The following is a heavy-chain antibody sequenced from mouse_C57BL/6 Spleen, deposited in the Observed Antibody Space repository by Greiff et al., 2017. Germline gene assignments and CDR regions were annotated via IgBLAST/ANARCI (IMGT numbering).Heavy chain of an antibody. J-gene: IGHJ4*01. CDR2: INPGSGGT. CDR3: ARFPITTVVATGAMDY. CDR1: GYAFTNYL. D-gene: IGHD1-1*01. Sequence: QVQLKESGAELVRPGTSVKVSCKASGYAFTNYLIEWVKQRPGQGLEWIGVINPGSGGTNYNEKFKGKATLTADKSSSTAYMQLSSLTSEDSAVYFCARFPITTVVATGAMDYWGQGTSVTVSS. V-gene: IGHV1-54*01.